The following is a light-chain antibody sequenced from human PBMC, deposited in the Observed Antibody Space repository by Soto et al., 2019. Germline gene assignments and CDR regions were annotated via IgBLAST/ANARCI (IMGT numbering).Light chain of an antibody. CDR1: QDISSW. V-gene: IGKV1-12*01. Sequence: TQSPSSVSASVGDSVTITCRASQDISSWLAWYQQKTGKAPKLLISAPSSLASGVPSRFSGSGSGTDFTLIISSLQHEDFANYFLQQGDSFPFTFGGGTKVEIK. CDR3: QQGDSFPFT. CDR2: APS. J-gene: IGKJ4*01.